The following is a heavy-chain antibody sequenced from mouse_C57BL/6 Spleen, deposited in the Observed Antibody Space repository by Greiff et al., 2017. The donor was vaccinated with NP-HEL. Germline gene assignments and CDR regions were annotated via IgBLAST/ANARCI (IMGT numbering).Heavy chain of an antibody. Sequence: QVQLQQSGAELVRPGTSVKVSCKASGYAFTNYLIEWVKQRPGQGLEWIGVINPGSGGTNSNGKFKGKATLTADKSSSTAYMQLSSLTSEDSAVYVCARGLRQEGGYFDDWGKGTTLTVAS. CDR3: ARGLRQEGGYFDD. J-gene: IGHJ2*01. CDR2: INPGSGGT. D-gene: IGHD1-2*01. V-gene: IGHV1-54*01. CDR1: GYAFTNYL.